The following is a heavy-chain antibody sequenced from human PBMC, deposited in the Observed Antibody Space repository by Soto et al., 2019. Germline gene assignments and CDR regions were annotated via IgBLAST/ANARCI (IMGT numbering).Heavy chain of an antibody. Sequence: QVQLQESGPGLVRPSQTLSLTCTVSGGSMNSEHYHWTWIRQAPGKGLEWIGYIHYTGGIRYNPSLQRQITMSVDTSKNLFSLNLSSVTAADTAVYFCVREDDGGDRDDYGLDVWGQGTTVTGSS. CDR3: VREDDGGDRDDYGLDV. V-gene: IGHV4-30-4*01. D-gene: IGHD2-21*02. CDR2: IHYTGGI. CDR1: GGSMNSEHYH. J-gene: IGHJ6*02.